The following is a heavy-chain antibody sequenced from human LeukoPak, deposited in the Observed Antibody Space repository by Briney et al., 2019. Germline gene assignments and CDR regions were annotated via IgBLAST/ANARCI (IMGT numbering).Heavy chain of an antibody. J-gene: IGHJ3*02. CDR3: ARGGGYDFSAFDI. Sequence: VASVKVSCKASGYTFTGYYMHWVRQAPGQGLEWMGWINPNSGGTNYAQKFQGRVTMTRDTSISTAYMELSRLGSDDTAVYYCARGGGYDFSAFDIWGQGTMVTVSS. V-gene: IGHV1-2*02. CDR1: GYTFTGYY. CDR2: INPNSGGT. D-gene: IGHD5-12*01.